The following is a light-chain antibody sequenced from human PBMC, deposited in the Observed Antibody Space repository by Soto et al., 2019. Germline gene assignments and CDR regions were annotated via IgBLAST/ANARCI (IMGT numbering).Light chain of an antibody. CDR1: QTISSW. Sequence: DIQMTQSPSTLSGSVGDRFTITCLASQTISSWLAWYQQKPGKAPKLLXYKASTLKSGVPSRFGGSGSGTEFTLTISSLKHDDFATYYCQHYNSHSKAFGQGTKVDI. J-gene: IGKJ1*01. CDR3: QHYNSHSKA. V-gene: IGKV1-5*03. CDR2: KAS.